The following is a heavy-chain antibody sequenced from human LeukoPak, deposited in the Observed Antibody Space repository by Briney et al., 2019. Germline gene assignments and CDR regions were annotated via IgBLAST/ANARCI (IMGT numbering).Heavy chain of an antibody. J-gene: IGHJ6*03. CDR2: IIPIFGTA. CDR3: ASRNYDFWSAPRGYYYYYMDV. D-gene: IGHD3-3*01. Sequence: GASVKVSCKASGGTFSSCAISWVRQAPGQGLEWMGRIIPIFGTANYAQKFQGRVTITTDESTSTAYMELSSLRSEDTAVYYCASRNYDFWSAPRGYYYYYMDVWGKGTTVTVSS. CDR1: GGTFSSCA. V-gene: IGHV1-69*05.